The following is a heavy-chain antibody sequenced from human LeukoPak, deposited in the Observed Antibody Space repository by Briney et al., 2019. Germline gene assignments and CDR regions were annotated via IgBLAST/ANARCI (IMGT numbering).Heavy chain of an antibody. V-gene: IGHV4-59*01. Sequence: SETLSLTCTGSGGSISSYYWNWIRQPPGKGPEWIGYIYLNGYTNYNPSLKSRVTISLDTSKNHFSLTLRSVTAADTAVYYCARDPQDAFDVWGQGTVVTVSS. CDR1: GGSISSYY. J-gene: IGHJ3*01. CDR2: IYLNGYT. CDR3: ARDPQDAFDV.